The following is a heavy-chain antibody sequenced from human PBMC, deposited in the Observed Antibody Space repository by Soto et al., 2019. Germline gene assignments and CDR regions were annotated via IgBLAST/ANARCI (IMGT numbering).Heavy chain of an antibody. V-gene: IGHV4-30-2*01. CDR1: GGSISSESYY. CDR3: ARVFMYDSSGYYYFDY. J-gene: IGHJ4*02. CDR2: IYHSGST. Sequence: SETLSLTCTVSGGSISSESYYWGWIRQPPGKGLEWIGYIYHSGSTYYNPSLKSRVTISVDRSKNQFSLKLSSVTAADTAVYYCARVFMYDSSGYYYFDYWGQGTLVTVSS. D-gene: IGHD3-22*01.